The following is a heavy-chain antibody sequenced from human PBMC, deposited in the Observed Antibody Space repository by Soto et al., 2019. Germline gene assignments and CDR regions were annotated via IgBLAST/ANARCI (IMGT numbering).Heavy chain of an antibody. CDR3: ARDMGIVGATYYYYGMDV. J-gene: IGHJ6*02. V-gene: IGHV1-2*04. Sequence: ASVKVSCKASGYTMTGYYVHWVRQAPGQGLEWMGWINPNSGGTNYAQKFQGWVTMTRDTSISTAYMELSRLRSDDTAVYYCARDMGIVGATYYYYGMDVWAKGPRSPSP. CDR1: GYTMTGYY. D-gene: IGHD1-26*01. CDR2: INPNSGGT.